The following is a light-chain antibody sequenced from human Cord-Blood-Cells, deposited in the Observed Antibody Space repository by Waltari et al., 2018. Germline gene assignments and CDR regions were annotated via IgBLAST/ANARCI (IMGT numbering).Light chain of an antibody. V-gene: IGLV2-23*03. Sequence: QSALTQPASVSGSPGQSIPNSCPGTSSDVGSYNLVSWYQQHPGKAPKLMIYEGSKRPSGVSNRFSGSKSGNTASLTISGLQAEDEADYYCCSYAGSSTFVVFGGGTKLTVL. J-gene: IGLJ2*01. CDR3: CSYAGSSTFVV. CDR1: SSDVGSYNL. CDR2: EGS.